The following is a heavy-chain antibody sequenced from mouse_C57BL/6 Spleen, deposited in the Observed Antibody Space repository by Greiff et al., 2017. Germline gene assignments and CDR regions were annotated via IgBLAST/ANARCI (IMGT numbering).Heavy chain of an antibody. D-gene: IGHD2-3*01. Sequence: VQLQQSGPELVKPGASVKMSCKASGYTFTDYNMHWVKQSHGKSLEWIGYINPNNGGTSYNQKFKGKATLTVNKSSSTAYMELRSLTSEDSAVYYCAAIYDADYDFDYWGQGTTLTVSS. J-gene: IGHJ2*01. CDR3: AAIYDADYDFDY. CDR1: GYTFTDYN. V-gene: IGHV1-22*01. CDR2: INPNNGGT.